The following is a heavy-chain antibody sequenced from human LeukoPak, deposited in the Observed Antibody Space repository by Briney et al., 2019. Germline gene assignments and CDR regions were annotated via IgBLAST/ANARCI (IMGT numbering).Heavy chain of an antibody. Sequence: GESLKISCRGSGYSFTNYWIGWGRQMPGKGLEGMGIIYPVDYDTRYSPSFQGEVTISAAKSISTAYLQWSSLKASDTAMYYCARHNGTCSGGRCYCSDWGQGTLVTVSS. CDR2: IYPVDYDT. V-gene: IGHV5-51*01. CDR3: ARHNGTCSGGRCYCSD. CDR1: GYSFTNYW. D-gene: IGHD2-15*01. J-gene: IGHJ4*02.